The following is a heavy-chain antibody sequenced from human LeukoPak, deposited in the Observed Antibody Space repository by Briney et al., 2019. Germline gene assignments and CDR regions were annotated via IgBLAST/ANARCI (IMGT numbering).Heavy chain of an antibody. D-gene: IGHD6-25*01. CDR3: ASARAAGGGDGFQSRAFDI. CDR1: GYRFTSYW. V-gene: IGHV5-51*01. J-gene: IGHJ3*02. CDR2: LYPGYSDT. Sequence: LNLYCKGPGYRFTSYWIGWVRQMPGKGLEWMGILYPGYSDTRYSPSFQGQVTISADKSVSTPYLQWTSLKAPDTAMYYCASARAAGGGDGFQSRAFDIWGEGTMVTVSS.